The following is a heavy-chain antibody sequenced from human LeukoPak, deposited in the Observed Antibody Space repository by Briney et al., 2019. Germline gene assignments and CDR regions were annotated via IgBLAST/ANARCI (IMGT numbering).Heavy chain of an antibody. V-gene: IGHV3-48*02. CDR1: GFTFSSYS. CDR2: ISSPSSTI. D-gene: IGHD1-26*01. CDR3: ARAIWEFDH. J-gene: IGHJ4*02. Sequence: GGSLRLSCAASGFTFSSYSMNWVRQAPGKGLEWVSYISSPSSTIQYADSVRGRFTISRDNSKNSLSLQMDSLRHEDTAVYYCARAIWEFDHRGQGTLVTVSS.